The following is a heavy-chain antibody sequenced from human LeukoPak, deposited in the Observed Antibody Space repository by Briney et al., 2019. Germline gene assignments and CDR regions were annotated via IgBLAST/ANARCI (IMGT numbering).Heavy chain of an antibody. J-gene: IGHJ4*02. Sequence: ASVKVSCKASGYTFTSYGISWVRQAPGQGLEWMGWISAYNGNTNYAQKLRGRVTMTTDTSTSTAYMELRSLRSDDPAVYYCARIWFGELFRYFDYWGQGTLVTVSS. V-gene: IGHV1-18*01. CDR2: ISAYNGNT. D-gene: IGHD3-10*01. CDR1: GYTFTSYG. CDR3: ARIWFGELFRYFDY.